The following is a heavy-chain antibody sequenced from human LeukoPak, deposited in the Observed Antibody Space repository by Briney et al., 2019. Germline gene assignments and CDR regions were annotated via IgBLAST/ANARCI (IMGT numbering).Heavy chain of an antibody. V-gene: IGHV3-21*04. Sequence: GGSLRLSCAASGFTFSSYSMNWVRQAPGKGLEWVSSISSSSSYIYYADSVKGRFTISRDNSKNTLYLQMNSLRAEDTAVHYCARGGIQLWPLDYWGQGTLVTVSS. J-gene: IGHJ4*02. CDR2: ISSSSSYI. D-gene: IGHD5-18*01. CDR3: ARGGIQLWPLDY. CDR1: GFTFSSYS.